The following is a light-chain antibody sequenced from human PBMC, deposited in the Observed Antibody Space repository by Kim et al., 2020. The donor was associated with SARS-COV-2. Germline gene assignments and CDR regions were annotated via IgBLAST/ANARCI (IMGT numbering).Light chain of an antibody. CDR1: NLRTYY. CDR3: KSRDSSGNLLV. CDR2: GKN. J-gene: IGLJ2*01. Sequence: SSELTQDPSVSVALGQTVRITCQGDNLRTYYASWYQQKPGQAPVLVIFGKNNRPSGIPDRISGSSSGNTASLTITGAQAEDEADYYCKSRDSSGNLLVFGGGTKVTVL. V-gene: IGLV3-19*01.